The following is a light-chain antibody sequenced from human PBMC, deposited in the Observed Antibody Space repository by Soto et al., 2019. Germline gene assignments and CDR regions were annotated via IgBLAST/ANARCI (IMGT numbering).Light chain of an antibody. CDR3: QQYGNSPT. Sequence: EIVLTQSPGTLSLSPGERATLSCRSSQSVSSSYLAWYQQKPGQAPRLLIYDASNRATGIPDRFSGSGSGTDFTLTISRLEPEDFAVYYCQQYGNSPTFGQGTKVVIK. CDR2: DAS. V-gene: IGKV3-20*01. CDR1: QSVSSSY. J-gene: IGKJ1*01.